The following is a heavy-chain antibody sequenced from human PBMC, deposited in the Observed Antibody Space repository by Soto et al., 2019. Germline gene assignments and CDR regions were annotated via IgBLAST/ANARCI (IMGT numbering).Heavy chain of an antibody. CDR1: GYSFTSYW. V-gene: IGHV5-51*01. CDR2: IYPGDSDT. Sequence: PGESLKISCKGSGYSFTSYWIGWVRQMPGKGLEWMGIIYPGDSDTRYSPSFQGQVTISADKSISTAYLQWSSLKASDTAMYYCARLPILTGYYRASYYYYGMDVWGQGTTVTVSS. J-gene: IGHJ6*02. CDR3: ARLPILTGYYRASYYYYGMDV. D-gene: IGHD3-9*01.